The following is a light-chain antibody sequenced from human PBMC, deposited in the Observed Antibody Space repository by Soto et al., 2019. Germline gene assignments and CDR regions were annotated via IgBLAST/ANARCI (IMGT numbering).Light chain of an antibody. CDR3: QQSLNPKT. CDR2: GAS. J-gene: IGKJ1*01. CDR1: QSVRTK. V-gene: IGKV3-20*01. Sequence: EIVLTQSPGTLSLSPGERATLSCRASQSVRTKLAWYQQKPGQAPTLLIYGASTRATGIPDRFSGSGSGIDFTLTIDRLEPEDFAVYYCQQSLNPKTFGQGTKVDI.